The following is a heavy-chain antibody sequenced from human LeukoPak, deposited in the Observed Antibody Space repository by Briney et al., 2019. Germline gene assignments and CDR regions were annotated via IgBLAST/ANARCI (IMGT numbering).Heavy chain of an antibody. CDR2: INPSGGST. Sequence: GASVKVSCKASGYTFTSYYMHWVRQAPGQGLEWMGIINPSGGSTSYAQKFQGRVTMTRDMSTSTVYMELSSLRSEDTAVYYCARSRIVGGTTVNWFDPWGQGTLVTISS. D-gene: IGHD1-26*01. CDR1: GYTFTSYY. CDR3: ARSRIVGGTTVNWFDP. V-gene: IGHV1-46*01. J-gene: IGHJ5*02.